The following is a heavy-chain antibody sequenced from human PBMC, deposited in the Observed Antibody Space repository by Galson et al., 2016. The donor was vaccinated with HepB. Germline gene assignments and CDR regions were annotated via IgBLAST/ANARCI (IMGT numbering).Heavy chain of an antibody. CDR3: VRDPVRDWAPFDY. Sequence: SVKVSCKASGYTFTNYPINWVRQAPGQRLEWMGWISTGDDETKYAQNFQGRATFTQDTSASQAYMALNSLRSEATAVYYCVRDPVRDWAPFDYWGQGTLVTVSS. V-gene: IGHV1-3*04. CDR1: GYTFTNYP. D-gene: IGHD3/OR15-3a*01. J-gene: IGHJ4*02. CDR2: ISTGDDET.